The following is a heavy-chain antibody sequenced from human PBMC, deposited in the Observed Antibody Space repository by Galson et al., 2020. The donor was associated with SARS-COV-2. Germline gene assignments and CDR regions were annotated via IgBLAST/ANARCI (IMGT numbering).Heavy chain of an antibody. J-gene: IGHJ4*02. D-gene: IGHD3-22*01. Sequence: GGSLRLSCAASGFSFSDYWMHWVRQAPGKGLVWVSRINTYGNSTNYADSVRGRFTVSRDNARNMLYLQMNSLRAEDTAVYYCVRHSSGEYGGQGTLVTVST. CDR2: INTYGNST. CDR3: VRHSSGEY. CDR1: GFSFSDYW. V-gene: IGHV3-74*01.